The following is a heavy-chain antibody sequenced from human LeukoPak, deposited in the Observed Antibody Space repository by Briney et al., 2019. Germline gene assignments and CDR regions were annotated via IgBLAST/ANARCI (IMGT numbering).Heavy chain of an antibody. CDR1: DGSINDNKYF. V-gene: IGHV4-39*02. CDR2: IYYMGHT. Sequence: SETLSLTCSVSDGSINDNKYFWGWVRQPPRKGLEWIGSIYYMGHTHYSASFGSRVTMTVDRSKSQFSLRLTSVTAADTAVYFCVREFNWHYGSGESFYDYFMDVWGKGTAVTVS. D-gene: IGHD3-3*01. CDR3: VREFNWHYGSGESFYDYFMDV. J-gene: IGHJ6*03.